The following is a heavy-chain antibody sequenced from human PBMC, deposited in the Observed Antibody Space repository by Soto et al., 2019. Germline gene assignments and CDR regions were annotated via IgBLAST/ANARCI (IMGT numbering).Heavy chain of an antibody. CDR1: GDSVSSGGNY. D-gene: IGHD2-2*02. CDR2: IHYSGSV. CDR3: VRGGGYCGSTSCHTYVFDY. V-gene: IGHV4-61*08. Sequence: QVQLQESGPGLVKPSETLSLTCTVSGDSVSSGGNYWSWLRQPPGEGLEWIAYIHYSGSVNYNPSLKSRVTISVDTSKNQVSLRLTSVTAADTAFYYCVRGGGYCGSTSCHTYVFDYWGQGPLVTVSS. J-gene: IGHJ4*02.